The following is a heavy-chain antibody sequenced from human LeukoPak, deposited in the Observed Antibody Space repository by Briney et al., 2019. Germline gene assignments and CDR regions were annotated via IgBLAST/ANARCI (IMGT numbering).Heavy chain of an antibody. CDR1: GGSFSGYY. D-gene: IGHD3-16*01. V-gene: IGHV4-34*01. CDR2: INHSGST. Sequence: PSETLSLTCAVYGGSFSGYYWSWIRQPPEKGLEWIGEINHSGSTNYNPSLKSRVTISVDTSKNQFSLKLSSVTAADTAVYYCARKEKVWGYYGMDVWGKGTTATVSP. J-gene: IGHJ6*04. CDR3: ARKEKVWGYYGMDV.